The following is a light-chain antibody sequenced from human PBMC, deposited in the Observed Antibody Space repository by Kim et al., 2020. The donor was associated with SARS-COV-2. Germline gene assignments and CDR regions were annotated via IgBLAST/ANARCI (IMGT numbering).Light chain of an antibody. CDR2: QDS. CDR1: KVGDKY. J-gene: IGLJ1*01. CDR3: QAWDSSTGV. V-gene: IGLV3-1*01. Sequence: SYDLTQPPSVSVSPGQTASITCSGDKVGDKYACWYQQKPGQSPVLVIYQDSKRPSGIPERFSGSNSGNTATLTISGTQAMDEADYYCQAWDSSTGVF.